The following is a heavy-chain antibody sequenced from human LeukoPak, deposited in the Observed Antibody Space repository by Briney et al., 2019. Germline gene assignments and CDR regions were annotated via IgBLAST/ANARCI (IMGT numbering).Heavy chain of an antibody. J-gene: IGHJ4*02. V-gene: IGHV4-39*01. CDR3: ASLIAAAVYFDY. CDR2: IYYSGST. D-gene: IGHD6-13*01. Sequence: SETLSLTCTVSGGSISSSSYYWGWIRQPPGKGLEWIGSIYYSGSTYYNPSLKSRVTISVDTSKNQFPLKLSSVTAADTAVYYCASLIAAAVYFDYWGQGTLVTVSS. CDR1: GGSISSSSYY.